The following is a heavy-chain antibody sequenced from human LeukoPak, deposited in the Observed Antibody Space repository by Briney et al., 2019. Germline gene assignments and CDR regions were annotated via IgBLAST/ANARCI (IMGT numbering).Heavy chain of an antibody. Sequence: GGSLRLSCAASGFTFSSYAMSWVRQAPGKGLEWVSAISGSGGSTYYADSVKGRFTISRDNSKNTLYLQMNSLRAEGTAVYYCAKLLIEYYYDSSGYLDYWGQGTLVTVSS. V-gene: IGHV3-23*01. CDR1: GFTFSSYA. CDR3: AKLLIEYYYDSSGYLDY. J-gene: IGHJ4*02. D-gene: IGHD3-22*01. CDR2: ISGSGGST.